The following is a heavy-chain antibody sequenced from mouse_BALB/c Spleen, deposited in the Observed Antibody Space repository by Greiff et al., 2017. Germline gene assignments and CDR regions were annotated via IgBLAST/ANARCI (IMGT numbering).Heavy chain of an antibody. Sequence: QVQLQQPGAELVRPGASVKLSCKASGYTFTSYWINWVKQRPGQGLEWIGNIYPSDSYTNYNQKFKDKATLTVDKSSSTAYMQLSSPTSEDSAVYYCARALGWIDYWGQGTTLTVSS. CDR1: GYTFTSYW. J-gene: IGHJ2*01. CDR2: IYPSDSYT. D-gene: IGHD3-3*01. V-gene: IGHV1-69*02. CDR3: ARALGWIDY.